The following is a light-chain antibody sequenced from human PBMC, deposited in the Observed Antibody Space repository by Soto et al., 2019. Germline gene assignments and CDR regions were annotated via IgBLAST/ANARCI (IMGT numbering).Light chain of an antibody. Sequence: EIVLTQSPGTLSLSPGERATLSCRASQSVSSNYLAWYQQKPGQAPRLLIYCTSSRATGIPDRFSGSGSGTGFTLTICRLEPEDFAVYYCQHYGNSLYTFGQRTSLDSK. CDR3: QHYGNSLYT. J-gene: IGKJ2*01. V-gene: IGKV3-20*01. CDR1: QSVSSNY. CDR2: CTS.